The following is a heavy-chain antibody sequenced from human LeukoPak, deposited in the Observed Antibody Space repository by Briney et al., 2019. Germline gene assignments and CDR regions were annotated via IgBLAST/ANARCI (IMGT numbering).Heavy chain of an antibody. D-gene: IGHD5-18*01. Sequence: GSSVTVSFKASGGTFSSYAISWVRQAPGQGLEWMGIINPSGGSTSYAQKFQGRVTMTRDTSTSTVYMELSSLRSEDTAVYYCARRDTDYWGQGTLVTVSS. V-gene: IGHV1-46*01. J-gene: IGHJ4*02. CDR1: GGTFSSYA. CDR2: INPSGGST. CDR3: ARRDTDY.